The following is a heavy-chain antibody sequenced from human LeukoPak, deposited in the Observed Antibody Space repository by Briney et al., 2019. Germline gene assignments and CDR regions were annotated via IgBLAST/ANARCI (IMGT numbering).Heavy chain of an antibody. D-gene: IGHD6-13*01. J-gene: IGHJ4*02. Sequence: GGSLRLSCAASGFSFSSYWMSWVRQAPGKGLEWVANVKEDGIEKHYVESGKGRFTISRDNAKNSLSLQMNSLRVEDTGVYYCARDPGIAAAGTVGYFDYWDQGTLVTVSS. CDR1: GFSFSSYW. V-gene: IGHV3-7*01. CDR3: ARDPGIAAAGTVGYFDY. CDR2: VKEDGIEK.